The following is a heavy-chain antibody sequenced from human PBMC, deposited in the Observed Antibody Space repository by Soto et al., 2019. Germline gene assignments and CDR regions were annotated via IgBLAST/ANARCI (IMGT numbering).Heavy chain of an antibody. J-gene: IGHJ6*02. CDR1: GGSIITYY. D-gene: IGHD2-15*01. CDR3: ARVRDSFGLDV. Sequence: PETLSLTCNVAGGSIITYYWSWIRQPPGKGLEWKGYIYYSGSTNYIPSLKSRVTISLDRSNNQFSLNLSSVTATDTAVYYCARVRDSFGLDVWGQGTTVPVSS. V-gene: IGHV4-59*12. CDR2: IYYSGST.